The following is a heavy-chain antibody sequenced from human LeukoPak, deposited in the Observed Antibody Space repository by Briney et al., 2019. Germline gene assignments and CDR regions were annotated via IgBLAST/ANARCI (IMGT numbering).Heavy chain of an antibody. J-gene: IGHJ4*02. CDR2: MNPNSLNT. Sequence: GASVKVSCKTSGYTFSSFDVIWVRQATGQGLEWIGWMNPNSLNTGYAQKFRGRVTMTGDTSISTAYMELSSLISEDTAVYYCASGIRNQLLSEYWGQGSLVTVSS. CDR1: GYTFSSFD. D-gene: IGHD2-2*01. CDR3: ASGIRNQLLSEY. V-gene: IGHV1-8*01.